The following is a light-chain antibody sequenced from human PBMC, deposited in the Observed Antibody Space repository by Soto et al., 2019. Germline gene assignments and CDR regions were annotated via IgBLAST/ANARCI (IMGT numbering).Light chain of an antibody. V-gene: IGKV2-30*02. J-gene: IGKJ2*01. CDR1: RSLVHSDGNIY. CDR2: QVS. Sequence: VVLTQSTLSLSVTLRQPASISCGSSRSLVHSDGNIYLIWFQQRPGQSPRRLIYQVSNRDSGVPDRFSGSGSVTDFTLKISRVEAEDVGVYYCLQATHWPHTFGQGTKVDVK. CDR3: LQATHWPHT.